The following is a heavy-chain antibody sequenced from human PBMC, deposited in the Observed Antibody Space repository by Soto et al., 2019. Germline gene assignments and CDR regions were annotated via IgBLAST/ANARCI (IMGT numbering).Heavy chain of an antibody. V-gene: IGHV4-59*08. CDR1: GGSISSYY. CDR3: ASPKMAFYSWFDP. CDR2: IYYSGST. J-gene: IGHJ5*02. D-gene: IGHD3-3*02. Sequence: PSETLSLTCTVSGGSISSYYWSWIRQPPGKGLEWIGYIYYSGSTNYNPSLKSRVTISVDTSKNQFSLKLSSVTAADTAVYYCASPKMAFYSWFDPWGEGTQVTVSS.